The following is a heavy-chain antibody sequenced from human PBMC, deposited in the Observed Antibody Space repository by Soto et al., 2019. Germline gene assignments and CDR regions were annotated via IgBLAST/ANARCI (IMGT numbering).Heavy chain of an antibody. CDR1: VYSFTSYW. CDR2: IYRGDSDT. D-gene: IGHD2-2*01. Sequence: GQSRKISCKVSVYSFTSYWIGWVRQMPGKGLEWMGIIYRGDSDTRYSPSFQGQVTISADKSISTAYLQWSSLKASDTAMYYCARLGDIVVVPASPLYYYGMDVWGQGTTVTVSS. V-gene: IGHV5-51*01. J-gene: IGHJ6*02. CDR3: ARLGDIVVVPASPLYYYGMDV.